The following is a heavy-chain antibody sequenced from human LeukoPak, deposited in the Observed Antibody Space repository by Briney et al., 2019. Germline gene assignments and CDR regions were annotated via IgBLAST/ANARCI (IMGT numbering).Heavy chain of an antibody. D-gene: IGHD3-22*01. V-gene: IGHV3-30-3*01. Sequence: GGSLRLSCGASGFIFSTYGIHWVRRAPGKGLEWVALISYDGSNKDYADSVKGRFTISRDNSKNTLYLQMNSLREEDTAVYYCARDHYDSSGYSFDYWGQGTLVTVSS. CDR2: ISYDGSNK. CDR1: GFIFSTYG. J-gene: IGHJ4*02. CDR3: ARDHYDSSGYSFDY.